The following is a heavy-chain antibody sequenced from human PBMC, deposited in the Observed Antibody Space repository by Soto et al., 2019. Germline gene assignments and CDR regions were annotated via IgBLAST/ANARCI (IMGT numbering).Heavy chain of an antibody. J-gene: IGHJ4*02. D-gene: IGHD5-12*01. Sequence: SETLSLTCAVYGGSFSSYYWSWIRQPPGKGLEWIGYIYHSGSTNYNPSLKSRVTMSLDTSKNQFSLKLTSVTAADTAVYYCASGRWPQLPGYWGQGTLVTVSS. V-gene: IGHV4-59*01. CDR2: IYHSGST. CDR1: GGSFSSYY. CDR3: ASGRWPQLPGY.